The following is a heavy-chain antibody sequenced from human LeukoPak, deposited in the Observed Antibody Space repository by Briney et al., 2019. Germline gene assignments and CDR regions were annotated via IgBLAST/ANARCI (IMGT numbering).Heavy chain of an antibody. CDR2: IYYSGST. Sequence: PSETLSLTCTVSGGSISSSSYYWGWIRQPPGKGLEWIGSIYYSGSTYYNPSLKSRVTISVDTSKNQFSLKLSSVTAADTAVYYCARTYYYGSGNSNWFDPWGQGTLVTVSS. J-gene: IGHJ5*02. V-gene: IGHV4-39*07. CDR1: GGSISSSSYY. CDR3: ARTYYYGSGNSNWFDP. D-gene: IGHD3-10*01.